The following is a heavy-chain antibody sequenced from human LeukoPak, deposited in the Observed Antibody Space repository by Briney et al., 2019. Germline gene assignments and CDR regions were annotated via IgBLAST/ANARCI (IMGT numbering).Heavy chain of an antibody. Sequence: GGSLRLSCAASGFTFSSYSMNWVRQAPGKGLEWVSYISTSSSTIYYADSVKGRFTISTDNAKNSPSLQMSSLRDEDTAVYYCARGGEGLVLVPPHFDYWGQGTLVTVSS. J-gene: IGHJ4*02. D-gene: IGHD2-2*01. CDR1: GFTFSSYS. V-gene: IGHV3-48*02. CDR3: ARGGEGLVLVPPHFDY. CDR2: ISTSSSTI.